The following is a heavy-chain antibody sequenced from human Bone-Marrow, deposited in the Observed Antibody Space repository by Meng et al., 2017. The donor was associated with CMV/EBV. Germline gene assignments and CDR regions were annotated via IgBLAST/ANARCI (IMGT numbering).Heavy chain of an antibody. CDR3: ARGEDVLRYFDWLLNYFDY. J-gene: IGHJ4*02. CDR1: GFTFSSYW. CDR2: IKQDGSEK. D-gene: IGHD3-9*01. Sequence: GGSLRLSCAASGFTFSSYWMSWVRQAPGKGLEGVANIKQDGSEKYYVDSVKGRFTISRDNAKNSLYLQMNSLRAEDTAVYYCARGEDVLRYFDWLLNYFDYWGQGTLVTGSS. V-gene: IGHV3-7*01.